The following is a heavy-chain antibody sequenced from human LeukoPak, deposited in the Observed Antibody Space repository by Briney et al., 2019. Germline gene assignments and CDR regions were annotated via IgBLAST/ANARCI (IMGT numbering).Heavy chain of an antibody. J-gene: IGHJ4*02. CDR3: ARDLSTVTTYSVLGEFDY. V-gene: IGHV1-24*01. Sequence: ASVKVSCKVSGYTLTELSMHWVRQAPGKGLEWMGGFDPEDGETIYAQKFQGRVTMTEDTSTDTAYMELSSLRADDTAVYYCARDLSTVTTYSVLGEFDYWGQGTLVTVSS. CDR2: FDPEDGET. D-gene: IGHD4-17*01. CDR1: GYTLTELS.